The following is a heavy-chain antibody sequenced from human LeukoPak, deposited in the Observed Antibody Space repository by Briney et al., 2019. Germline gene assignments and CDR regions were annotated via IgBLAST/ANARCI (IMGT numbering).Heavy chain of an antibody. CDR1: GYTLTELS. CDR2: FDPEDGET. J-gene: IGHJ4*02. Sequence: ASVKVSCKVSGYTLTELSMHWVRQAPGKGLEWVGGFDPEDGETIYSQKFQGRATMTEDTSTDTAYMELSSLRSEDTAFYYCATLFPLIDYWGQGTLVTVSS. V-gene: IGHV1-24*01. CDR3: ATLFPLIDY.